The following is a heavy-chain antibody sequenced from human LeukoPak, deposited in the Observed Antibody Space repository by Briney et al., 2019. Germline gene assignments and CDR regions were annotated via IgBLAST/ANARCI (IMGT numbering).Heavy chain of an antibody. V-gene: IGHV1-2*06. CDR2: ITPNTGDT. CDR3: ARDLGNI. D-gene: IGHD2/OR15-2a*01. J-gene: IGHJ4*02. CDR1: GYTFTGYY. Sequence: ASVKVSCKTSGYTFTGYYVHWVRQAPGQGLEWMGRITPNTGDTIYAQRFQGRATMTRDTSISTAYMELSSLRSDDTAVYYCARDLGNIWGQGTLVTVSS.